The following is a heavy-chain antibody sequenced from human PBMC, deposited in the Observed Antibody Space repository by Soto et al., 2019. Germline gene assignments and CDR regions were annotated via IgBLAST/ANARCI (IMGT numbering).Heavy chain of an antibody. D-gene: IGHD3-3*01. CDR1: GYPVTAYY. Sequence: QLHLVQSGAVVKKPGASVTVSCSASGYPVTAYYMHWVRQAPGRGLEWMGGINPATGAAKYTQTLQGRGTLARHTSTSTVFMALRGLTPEDAAVFYWARGGGVGVAGSAAFDMWGQGTLVTVSS. J-gene: IGHJ3*02. V-gene: IGHV1-2*02. CDR2: INPATGAA. CDR3: ARGGGVGVAGSAAFDM.